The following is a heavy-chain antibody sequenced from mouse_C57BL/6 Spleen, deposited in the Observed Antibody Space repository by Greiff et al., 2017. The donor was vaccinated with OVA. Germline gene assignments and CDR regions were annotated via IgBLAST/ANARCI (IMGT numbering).Heavy chain of an antibody. D-gene: IGHD1-1*01. Sequence: EVKVVESGGGLVKPGGSLKLSCAASGFTFSSYAMSWVRQTPEKRLEWVATISDGGSYTYYPDNVKGRFTISRDNAKNNLYLQMSHLKSEDTAMYYCARDEDYYGSSYPYFDVWGTGTTVTVSS. J-gene: IGHJ1*03. CDR1: GFTFSSYA. V-gene: IGHV5-4*01. CDR3: ARDEDYYGSSYPYFDV. CDR2: ISDGGSYT.